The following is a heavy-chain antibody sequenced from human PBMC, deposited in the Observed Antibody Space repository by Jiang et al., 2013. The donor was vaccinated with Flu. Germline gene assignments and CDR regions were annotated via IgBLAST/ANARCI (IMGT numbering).Heavy chain of an antibody. CDR1: TSYG. D-gene: IGHD1-20*01. Sequence: TSYGISWVRQAPGQGLEWMGWISAYNGNTNYAQKLQGRVTMTTDTSTSTAYMELRSLRSDDTAVYYCARDLSGRYYFDYWGQGTLVTVSS. CDR2: ISAYNGNT. CDR3: ARDLSGRYYFDY. V-gene: IGHV1-18*01. J-gene: IGHJ4*02.